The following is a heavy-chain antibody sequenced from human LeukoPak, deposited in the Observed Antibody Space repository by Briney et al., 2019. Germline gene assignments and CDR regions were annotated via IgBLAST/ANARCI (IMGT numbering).Heavy chain of an antibody. J-gene: IGHJ4*02. D-gene: IGHD2/OR15-2a*01. CDR1: GGTFSSYT. Sequence: ASVKVSCKASGGTFSSYTISWVRQAPGQGLEWMGRIIPILGIANYAQKFQGRVTIYGDKSTSTAYRELSSLRSEDTAVYYCARVSPDGYFDYWGQGALVTVSS. CDR3: ARVSPDGYFDY. V-gene: IGHV1-69*02. CDR2: IIPILGIA.